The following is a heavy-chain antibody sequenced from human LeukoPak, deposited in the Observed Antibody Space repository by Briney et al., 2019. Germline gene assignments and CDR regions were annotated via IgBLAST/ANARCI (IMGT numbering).Heavy chain of an antibody. J-gene: IGHJ4*02. D-gene: IGHD3-10*01. V-gene: IGHV4-59*08. Sequence: KPSETLSLTCTVSGSSISSYYWTWIRQPPGKGLEWIGYSSHSGYTNYNASLKSRVTVSVDTSKNQFSLKLSSVTAADTAVYYCASQTSGAPFDYWGQGTLVTVSS. CDR3: ASQTSGAPFDY. CDR1: GSSISSYY. CDR2: SSHSGYT.